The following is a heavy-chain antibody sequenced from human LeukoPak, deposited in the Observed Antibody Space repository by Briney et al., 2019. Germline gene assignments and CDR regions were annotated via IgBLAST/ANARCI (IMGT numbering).Heavy chain of an antibody. D-gene: IGHD3-22*01. V-gene: IGHV3-53*05. CDR3: AREEVDYYDSSGYRD. J-gene: IGHJ4*02. CDR2: LYIGGTT. Sequence: GGSLRLSCAASGFTVSSNYMSWVRQAPGKGLEWVSALYIGGTTYYGDSVKGRFTISRDNSKNTVYLQMNSLRLEDTAVYYCAREEVDYYDSSGYRDWGQGTLVTVSS. CDR1: GFTVSSNY.